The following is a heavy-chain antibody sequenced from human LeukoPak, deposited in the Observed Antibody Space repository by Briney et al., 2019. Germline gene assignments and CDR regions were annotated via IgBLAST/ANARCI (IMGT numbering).Heavy chain of an antibody. CDR2: IYPGDSDT. CDR3: AMPYCSSTSCSV. J-gene: IGHJ6*02. Sequence: GESLQISSKGSGYSFSSYWIGWVRQMPGKGREWMGIIYPGDSDTRYSPSFQGQVTISADKSISTAYLQWSSLKASDTAVYYCAMPYCSSTSCSVWGQGTTVTVSS. D-gene: IGHD2-2*01. V-gene: IGHV5-51*01. CDR1: GYSFSSYW.